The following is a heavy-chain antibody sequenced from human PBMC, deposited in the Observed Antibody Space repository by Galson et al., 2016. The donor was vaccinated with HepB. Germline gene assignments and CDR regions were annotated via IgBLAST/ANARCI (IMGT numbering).Heavy chain of an antibody. CDR1: GYTFKNYA. CDR3: ARSYTYGPFYGLDV. D-gene: IGHD5-18*01. Sequence: SVKVSCKASGYTFKNYAVHWVRQAPGQGLEWMGWINAGNGNTKYSQKFQGTVAFTRDASASTAYMELSSLRSQDTAVYYCARSYTYGPFYGLDVWGQGTTVTV. V-gene: IGHV1-3*01. J-gene: IGHJ6*02. CDR2: INAGNGNT.